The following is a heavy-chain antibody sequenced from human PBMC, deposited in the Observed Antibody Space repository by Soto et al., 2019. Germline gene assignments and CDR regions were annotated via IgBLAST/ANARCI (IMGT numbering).Heavy chain of an antibody. D-gene: IGHD5-18*01. Sequence: GDALILSCRVSGFSFRTYCMGWVLQGPGKGLEWVANINQDGSEKNYVDSVKGRFTISRDNAKNSLYLQMSSLRAEDTALYYCARDGSTSWYSYDYHGMDVWGQGT. CDR2: INQDGSEK. CDR3: ARDGSTSWYSYDYHGMDV. J-gene: IGHJ6*02. CDR1: GFSFRTYC. V-gene: IGHV3-7*05.